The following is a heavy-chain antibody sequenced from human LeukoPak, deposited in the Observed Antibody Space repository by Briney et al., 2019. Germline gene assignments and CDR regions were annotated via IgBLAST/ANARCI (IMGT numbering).Heavy chain of an antibody. J-gene: IGHJ4*02. CDR2: IYSGGSK. CDR3: ARVWNCGGDCY. D-gene: IGHD2-21*02. V-gene: IGHV3-53*01. Sequence: PGGSLRLSCAASGFTVSTNYMSWVRQAPGKGLEWVSVIYSGGSKYYADSVKGRFTISRDNSKNTLYLQVNSLRAEDTAVYYCARVWNCGGDCYSGQGTLVTVSS. CDR1: GFTVSTNY.